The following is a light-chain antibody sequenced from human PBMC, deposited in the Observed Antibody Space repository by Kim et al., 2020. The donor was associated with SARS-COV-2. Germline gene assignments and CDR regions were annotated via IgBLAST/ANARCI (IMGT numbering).Light chain of an antibody. CDR2: GKN. Sequence: VAVGQTVRITCQGDSLRSYYATWYQKKPGQAPIVVIYGKNNRPSGIPDRFSGSSSGNTASLTITGTQAGDEADYYCNSRDSNDNVVFGGGTKLTVL. CDR1: SLRSYY. CDR3: NSRDSNDNVV. V-gene: IGLV3-19*01. J-gene: IGLJ2*01.